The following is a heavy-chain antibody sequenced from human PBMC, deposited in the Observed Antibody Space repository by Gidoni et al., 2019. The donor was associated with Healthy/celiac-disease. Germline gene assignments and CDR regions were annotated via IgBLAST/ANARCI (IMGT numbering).Heavy chain of an antibody. D-gene: IGHD3-10*01. V-gene: IGHV4-59*01. CDR2: IYYSGST. CDR1: GCSISSYY. CDR3: ARESYGSGVYGMDV. Sequence: QVQLQESGPGLVKPSDTLSLPCTVSGCSISSYYWRWIRQPPGKGLEWIGYIYYSGSTNYNPSLKSRVTISVDTSKNQFSLKLSSVTAADTAVYYCARESYGSGVYGMDVWGQGTTVTVSS. J-gene: IGHJ6*02.